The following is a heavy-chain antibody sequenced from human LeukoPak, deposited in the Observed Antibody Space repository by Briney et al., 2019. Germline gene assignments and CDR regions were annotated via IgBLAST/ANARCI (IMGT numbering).Heavy chain of an antibody. CDR3: ASSHSSSWYPGSLNI. D-gene: IGHD6-13*01. CDR1: GYSFTSYW. Sequence: GESLKISCKGSGYSFTSYWIGWVRQMPGKGLEWMGIIYPGDSDTRYSPSFQGQVTISADKSISTAYLQWSSLKASDTAMYYCASSHSSSWYPGSLNIWGQGTMVTVSS. V-gene: IGHV5-51*01. J-gene: IGHJ3*02. CDR2: IYPGDSDT.